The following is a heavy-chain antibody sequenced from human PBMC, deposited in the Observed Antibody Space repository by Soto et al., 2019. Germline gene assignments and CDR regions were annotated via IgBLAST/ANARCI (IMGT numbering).Heavy chain of an antibody. CDR1: GFTFSSYA. J-gene: IGHJ4*02. CDR2: ISGSGGST. V-gene: IGHV3-23*01. CDR3: AKGLGVILGYFDY. D-gene: IGHD1-26*01. Sequence: EVQLLESGGGLVQPGGSLRLSCAASGFTFSSYAMSWVRQAPGKGLEWVSAISGSGGSTYYADSVKDRFTISRDNSKNTLYLQMNSLRAEDTAVYYCAKGLGVILGYFDYWGQGTLVTVSS.